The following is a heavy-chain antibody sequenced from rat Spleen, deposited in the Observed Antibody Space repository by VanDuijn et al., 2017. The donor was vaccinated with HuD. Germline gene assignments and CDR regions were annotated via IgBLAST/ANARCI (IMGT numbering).Heavy chain of an antibody. Sequence: EVQLVESDGGLVQPGRSLKLSCAASGFTFSDFYMAWVRQAPTKGLEWVATINYDGSSTYYRDSVKGRFTISRDNAKSTLYLQMDSLRSEDTPTYYCARSVFDYWGQGVMVTVSS. V-gene: IGHV5-29*01. CDR3: ARSVFDY. CDR1: GFTFSDFY. J-gene: IGHJ2*01. CDR2: INYDGSST.